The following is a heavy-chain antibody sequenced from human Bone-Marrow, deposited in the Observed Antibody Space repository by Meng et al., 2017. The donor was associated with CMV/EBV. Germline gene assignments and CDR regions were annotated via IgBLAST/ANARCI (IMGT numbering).Heavy chain of an antibody. CDR3: ARDEGGYSGSYSIWFDP. J-gene: IGHJ5*02. V-gene: IGHV1-2*02. Sequence: ASVKVSCKASGYNFTGYYIHWVRQAPGQGLEWMGWINPNSGGTNYAQKFQGRVTMTGDTSITTAYMELSRLRSDDMAVYYCARDEGGYSGSYSIWFDPWGQGTLVTVSS. CDR2: INPNSGGT. D-gene: IGHD1-26*01. CDR1: GYNFTGYY.